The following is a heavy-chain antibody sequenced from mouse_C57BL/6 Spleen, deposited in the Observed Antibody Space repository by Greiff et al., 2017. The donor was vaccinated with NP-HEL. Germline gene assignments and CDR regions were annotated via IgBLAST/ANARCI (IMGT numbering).Heavy chain of an antibody. CDR2: IYPGGGYT. Sequence: QVQLQQSGAELVRPGTSVKMSCKASGYTFTNYWIGWAKQRPGHGLEWIGDIYPGGGYTNYNEKFKGKATLTADKSSSTAYMQFSSLTSEDSSIYYCARRGYDDYAMDYWGQGTSVTVSS. CDR3: ARRGYDDYAMDY. CDR1: GYTFTNYW. D-gene: IGHD2-2*01. V-gene: IGHV1-63*01. J-gene: IGHJ4*01.